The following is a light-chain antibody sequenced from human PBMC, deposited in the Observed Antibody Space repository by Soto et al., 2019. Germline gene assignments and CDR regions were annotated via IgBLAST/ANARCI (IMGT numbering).Light chain of an antibody. V-gene: IGLV2-14*01. CDR3: SSYTRDTALV. Sequence: QSVLTQPPSVSGSPGQSITISCTGTXSDVGTYNYVSWYQHHPGKAPKLIIYEVSNRPSGVSNRFSGSKSGSTASLTISGLQAEDEADYHCSSYTRDTALVFGTGTKVIVL. CDR1: XSDVGTYNY. CDR2: EVS. J-gene: IGLJ1*01.